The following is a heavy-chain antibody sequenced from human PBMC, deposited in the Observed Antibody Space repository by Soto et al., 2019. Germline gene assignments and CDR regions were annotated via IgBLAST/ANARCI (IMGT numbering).Heavy chain of an antibody. CDR3: ARGGRFIYDTSGLTVGAAYFDY. CDR1: GYTFANFD. Sequence: ASVKVSCKTSGYTFANFDFSWVRQAPGQGLERMGWISGYNGNTDYSQKFQGRVTMTTDTSTSTAYMELRSLRSDDTAVYYCARGGRFIYDTSGLTVGAAYFDYWGQGTPVTVSS. J-gene: IGHJ4*02. V-gene: IGHV1-18*04. CDR2: ISGYNGNT. D-gene: IGHD3-22*01.